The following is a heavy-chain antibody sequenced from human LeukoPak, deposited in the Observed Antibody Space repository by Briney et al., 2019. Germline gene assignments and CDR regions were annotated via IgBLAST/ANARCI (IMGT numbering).Heavy chain of an antibody. CDR2: IYHSGST. V-gene: IGHV4-38-2*01. J-gene: IGHJ4*02. CDR3: ARRYYDFWSGYYVDY. Sequence: SETLSLTCAVSGYSISSGYYWGWIRQPPGKGLERIGSIYHSGSTYYNPSLKSRVTISVDTSKNQFSLKLSSVTAADTAVYYCARRYYDFWSGYYVDYWGQGTLVTVSS. D-gene: IGHD3-3*01. CDR1: GYSISSGYY.